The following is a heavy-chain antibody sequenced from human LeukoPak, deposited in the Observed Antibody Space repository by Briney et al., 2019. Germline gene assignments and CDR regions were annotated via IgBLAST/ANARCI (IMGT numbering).Heavy chain of an antibody. CDR1: GGSFSSGNW. D-gene: IGHD1-26*01. Sequence: KPSGTLSLTCAVSGGSFSSGNWWSWVRQSPRKGLEWIGQIYPSGSTNYNPSLESRVTISIDMSKNQFSLKLSSVTAADTAVYYCARHDPIVGTPDAFDIWGQGTMVTVSS. CDR2: IYPSGST. V-gene: IGHV4-4*02. J-gene: IGHJ3*02. CDR3: ARHDPIVGTPDAFDI.